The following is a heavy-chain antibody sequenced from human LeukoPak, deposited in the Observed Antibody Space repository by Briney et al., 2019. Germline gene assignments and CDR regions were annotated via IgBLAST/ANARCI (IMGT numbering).Heavy chain of an antibody. CDR1: GGSISSSSYY. CDR3: TGIVGAAIYS. V-gene: IGHV4-39*01. Sequence: SETLSLTCTVSGGSISSSSYYWGWIRQPPGKGLEWIGSIYYSGSTYYNPSLKSRVTISVDTSKNQFSLKLSSVTAADTAVYYSTGIVGAAIYSWGQGTLVTVST. CDR2: IYYSGST. D-gene: IGHD1-26*01. J-gene: IGHJ4*02.